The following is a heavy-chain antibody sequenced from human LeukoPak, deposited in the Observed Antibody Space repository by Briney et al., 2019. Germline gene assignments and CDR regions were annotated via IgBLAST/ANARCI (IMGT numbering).Heavy chain of an antibody. V-gene: IGHV5-51*01. J-gene: IGHJ4*02. Sequence: GESLKISCKGSGYSFTSYWIGWVRQMPGKGLEWMGIIYPGDSDTRSSPSFQGQVTISADKSISTAYLQWSSRKASDTAMYYCARFGATDDYYDSSGYYYYFDYWGQGTLVTVSS. CDR3: ARFGATDDYYDSSGYYYYFDY. D-gene: IGHD3-22*01. CDR1: GYSFTSYW. CDR2: IYPGDSDT.